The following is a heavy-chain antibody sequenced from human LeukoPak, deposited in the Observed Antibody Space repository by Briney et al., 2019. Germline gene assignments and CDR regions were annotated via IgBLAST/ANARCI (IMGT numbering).Heavy chain of an antibody. J-gene: IGHJ4*02. D-gene: IGHD7-27*01. V-gene: IGHV1-2*02. Sequence: GASVKVSCKASGHTFTAYYMNWVRQAPGQGLEWMGWINPNTGATNYAQKFQGRVTMTRDTSISTAYMELSRLRSDDTAVYYCARDQTGDGFDCWGQGTLVTVSS. CDR1: GHTFTAYY. CDR2: INPNTGAT. CDR3: ARDQTGDGFDC.